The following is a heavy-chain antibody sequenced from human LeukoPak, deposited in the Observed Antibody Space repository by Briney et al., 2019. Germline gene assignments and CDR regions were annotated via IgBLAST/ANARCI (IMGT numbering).Heavy chain of an antibody. CDR2: IKQDGSEK. D-gene: IGHD6-19*01. CDR1: GFTFSSYW. Sequence: GGSLRLSSAASGFTFSSYWMNWVRQAPGKGLEWVAIIKQDGSEKFYVDSVKGRFTISRDNAKNSLYLQMNSLRAEDTAVYYCAGGSGWLVDYWGQGTLVTVSS. J-gene: IGHJ4*02. CDR3: AGGSGWLVDY. V-gene: IGHV3-7*01.